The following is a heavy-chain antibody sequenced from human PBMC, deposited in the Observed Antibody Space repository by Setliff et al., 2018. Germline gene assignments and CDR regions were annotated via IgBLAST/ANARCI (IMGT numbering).Heavy chain of an antibody. CDR3: ARDGVYDSSGYYYWAAFDI. CDR2: IYYSGST. CDR1: GGSISSHY. J-gene: IGHJ3*02. Sequence: PSETLSLTCTVSGGSISSHYWSWIRQPPGKGLEWIGSIYYSGSTNYNPSLKSRVTISVDTSKNQFSLKLSSVTAADTAVYYCARDGVYDSSGYYYWAAFDIWGQGTMVT. D-gene: IGHD3-22*01. V-gene: IGHV4-59*11.